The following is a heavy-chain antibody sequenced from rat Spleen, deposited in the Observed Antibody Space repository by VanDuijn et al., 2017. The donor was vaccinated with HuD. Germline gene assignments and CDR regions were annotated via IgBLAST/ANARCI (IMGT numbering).Heavy chain of an antibody. V-gene: IGHV5-25*01. CDR1: GFTFSDYD. J-gene: IGHJ2*01. Sequence: EVQLVASGGGLVQPGRSLKLSCTASGFTFSDYDMAWVRQAPAKGLEWVASISTGGSTYYPDSVKGRFTISRDNAKSTLYLQMDSLGSEDTATYYCARRHYGYTDYFDYWGQGVMVTVSS. CDR2: ISTGGST. D-gene: IGHD1-11*01. CDR3: ARRHYGYTDYFDY.